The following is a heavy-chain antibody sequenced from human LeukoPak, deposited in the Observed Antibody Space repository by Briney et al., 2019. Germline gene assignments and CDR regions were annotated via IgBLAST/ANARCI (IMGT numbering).Heavy chain of an antibody. CDR2: ISGSGGST. J-gene: IGHJ4*02. D-gene: IGHD6-13*01. CDR3: AKTGTPWYYFDY. CDR1: GFTFSSYA. V-gene: IGHV3-23*01. Sequence: PGGSLRLSCAASGFTFSSYAMSWVLQAPGKGLEWVSAISGSGGSTYYADSVKGRFTISRDNSKNTLYLQMNSLRAEDTAVYYCAKTGTPWYYFDYWGQGTLVTVSS.